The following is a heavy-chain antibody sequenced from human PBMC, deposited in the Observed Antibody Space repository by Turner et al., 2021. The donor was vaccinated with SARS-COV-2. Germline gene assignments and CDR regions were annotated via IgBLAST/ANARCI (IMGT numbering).Heavy chain of an antibody. CDR2: ISYDGKDK. CDR1: GFALSSFS. Sequence: QVQLVESGGGVVQPGRSLRLSCAASGFALSSFSMHWVRQSPGKGLEWVAAISYDGKDKTDADSVKGRFSISRDNSENTLSLQMDSLSPDDTAVYFCARDFVEVVPVITPTYYDYYGLDVWGQGTTVTVSS. V-gene: IGHV3-30*04. D-gene: IGHD2-21*01. J-gene: IGHJ6*02. CDR3: ARDFVEVVPVITPTYYDYYGLDV.